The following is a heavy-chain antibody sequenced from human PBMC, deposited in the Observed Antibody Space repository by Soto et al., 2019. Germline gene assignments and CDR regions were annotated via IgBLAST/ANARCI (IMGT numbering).Heavy chain of an antibody. CDR3: ARLVYDSSGYRPG. Sequence: GASVKVSCKASGGAFSSYTISWVRQAPGQGLEWMGRIIPILGLADYAQKFQGRVTITADKSTSTIYMELSSLRSEDTAVYYCARLVYDSSGYRPGWGQGTLVTVSS. CDR2: IIPILGLA. J-gene: IGHJ4*02. D-gene: IGHD3-22*01. CDR1: GGAFSSYT. V-gene: IGHV1-69*02.